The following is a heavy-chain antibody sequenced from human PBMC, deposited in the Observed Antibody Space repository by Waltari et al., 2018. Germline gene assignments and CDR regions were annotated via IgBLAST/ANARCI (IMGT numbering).Heavy chain of an antibody. Sequence: EVQLVESGGGLVQPGGSLRLSCAVSGFDFSSYWMSWVRQVPGKGVEWVDKRKKDGSEIDYVDYVKGLFTISRDNAKNSLYLQMNSLRAEDTAMYYCARDGEYCSGDKCYSYWYFDLWGRGTLVTVSS. CDR1: GFDFSSYW. V-gene: IGHV3-7*01. J-gene: IGHJ2*01. CDR2: RKKDGSEI. D-gene: IGHD2-15*01. CDR3: ARDGEYCSGDKCYSYWYFDL.